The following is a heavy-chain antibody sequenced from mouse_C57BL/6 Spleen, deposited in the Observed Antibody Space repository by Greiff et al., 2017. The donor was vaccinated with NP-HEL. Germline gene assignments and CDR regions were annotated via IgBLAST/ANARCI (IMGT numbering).Heavy chain of an antibody. CDR2: IYPRDGST. D-gene: IGHD1-1*01. J-gene: IGHJ1*03. CDR3: ARERYDGSSYVEYFDV. V-gene: IGHV1-78*01. CDR1: GYTFTDHT. Sequence: VQLQESDAELVKPGASVKISCKVSGYTFTDHTIHWMKQRPEQGLEWIGYIYPRDGSTKYNEKFKGKATLTADKSSSTAYMQLNSLTSEDSAVYFCARERYDGSSYVEYFDVWGTGTTVTVSS.